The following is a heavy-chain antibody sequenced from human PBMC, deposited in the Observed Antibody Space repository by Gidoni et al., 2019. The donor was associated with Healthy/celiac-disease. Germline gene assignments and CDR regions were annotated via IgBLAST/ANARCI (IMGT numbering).Heavy chain of an antibody. CDR1: GYTFTSYY. J-gene: IGHJ5*02. V-gene: IGHV1-46*01. D-gene: IGHD2-15*01. Sequence: QVQLVQSGAEVKKPGASVKVSCTASGYTFTSYYMHWVRQAPGQGLEWMGIINPSGGSTSYAQKFQGRVTMTRDTSTSTVYMELSSLRSEDTAVYYCARERVLRAWFDPWGQGTLVTVSS. CDR2: INPSGGST. CDR3: ARERVLRAWFDP.